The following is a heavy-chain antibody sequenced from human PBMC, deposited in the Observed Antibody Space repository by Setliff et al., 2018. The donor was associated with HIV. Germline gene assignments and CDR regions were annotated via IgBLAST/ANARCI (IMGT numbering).Heavy chain of an antibody. CDR3: ARIVRWELVATSTFFYYYMDV. CDR1: GASISTSRYY. V-gene: IGHV4-39*01. Sequence: SETLSLTCTVSGASISTSRYYWGWIRQPPGKGLEWIGNIYYTGSTHHNPSLESRVATSVDTSKNQFSLKLSSVTAADTAVYYCARIVRWELVATSTFFYYYMDVWGKGTTVTVSS. D-gene: IGHD1-26*01. CDR2: IYYTGST. J-gene: IGHJ6*03.